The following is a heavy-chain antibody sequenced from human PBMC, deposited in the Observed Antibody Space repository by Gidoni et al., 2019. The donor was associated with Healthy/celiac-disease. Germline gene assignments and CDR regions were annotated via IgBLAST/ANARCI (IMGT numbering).Heavy chain of an antibody. Sequence: EVQLVESGGGLIQPGGSLRLPCAASGFTVSSNYMSWVRQAPGKGLEWVSVIYSGGSTYYADSVKGRFTISRDNSKNTLYLQMNSLRAEDTAVYYCARATYYGDYPNPAFDIWGQGTMVTVSS. D-gene: IGHD4-17*01. CDR3: ARATYYGDYPNPAFDI. CDR1: GFTVSSNY. CDR2: IYSGGST. J-gene: IGHJ3*02. V-gene: IGHV3-53*01.